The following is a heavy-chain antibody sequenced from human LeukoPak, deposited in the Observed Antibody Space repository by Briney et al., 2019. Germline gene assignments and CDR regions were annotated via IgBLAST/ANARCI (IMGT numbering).Heavy chain of an antibody. V-gene: IGHV4-38-2*01. CDR2: IYYSGNT. Sequence: PSETLSLTCAVSGYSISSGYYWGWIRQPPGKGLEWIGSIYYSGNTHYNPSLKSRVTISIDTSKNQFSLKLRSVTAADTAFYYCARGKSRGSHIDYWGQGTLVTVSS. D-gene: IGHD1-26*01. J-gene: IGHJ4*02. CDR3: ARGKSRGSHIDY. CDR1: GYSISSGYY.